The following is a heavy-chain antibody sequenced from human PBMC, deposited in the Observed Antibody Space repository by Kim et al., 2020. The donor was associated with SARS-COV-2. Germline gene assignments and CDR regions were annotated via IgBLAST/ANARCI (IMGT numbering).Heavy chain of an antibody. J-gene: IGHJ4*02. CDR3: TGDKRRSGWGPLDY. D-gene: IGHD6-19*01. CDR2: ISYDASNK. Sequence: GGSLRLSCAASGFTFSTYGMHWVRQAPGKGLEWVAIISYDASNKYYGDSVKGRFIISRDNSKNTLFLQMNSLRAEDTAVYYCTGDKRRSGWGPLDYWGQGTLVTVAS. V-gene: IGHV3-33*05. CDR1: GFTFSTYG.